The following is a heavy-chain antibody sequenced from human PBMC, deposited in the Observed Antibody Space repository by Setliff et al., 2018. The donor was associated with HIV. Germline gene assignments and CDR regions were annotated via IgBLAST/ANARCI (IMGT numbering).Heavy chain of an antibody. J-gene: IGHJ5*02. D-gene: IGHD3-9*01. Sequence: SVKVSCKASGGTFSSYAITWVRQAPGQGPEWMGGIIPIYGTPNYAQRFQGRVTITADESTSTAYMDLSSLTSDDTAVYYCATSPRGTYYDILSGRPRGWFDPWGQGTLVTVSS. CDR2: IIPIYGTP. V-gene: IGHV1-69*13. CDR3: ATSPRGTYYDILSGRPRGWFDP. CDR1: GGTFSSYA.